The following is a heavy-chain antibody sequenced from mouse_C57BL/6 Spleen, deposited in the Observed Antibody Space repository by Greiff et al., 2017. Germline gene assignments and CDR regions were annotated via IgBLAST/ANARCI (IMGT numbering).Heavy chain of an antibody. D-gene: IGHD2-3*01. CDR3: AREGTYDGYGAY. CDR2: INPNNGGT. V-gene: IGHV1-26*01. CDR1: GYTFTDYY. Sequence: EVQLQQSGPELVKPGASVKISCKASGYTFTDYYMNWVKQSHGQSLEWIGDINPNNGGTSYNQKFKGKATLTVDKSSSTAYMELRSLTSEDSAVYYCAREGTYDGYGAYWGQGTLVTVSA. J-gene: IGHJ3*01.